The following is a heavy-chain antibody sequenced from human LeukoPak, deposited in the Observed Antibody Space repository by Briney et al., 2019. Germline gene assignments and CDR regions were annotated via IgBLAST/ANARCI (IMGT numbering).Heavy chain of an antibody. Sequence: SETLSLTCTVSGGSISSSSYYWGWIRQPPGKGLEWIGSIYYSGSTYYNPSLKSRVTISVDTSKNQFSLKLSSVTAADTAVYYCARHEWHPSMDVWGQGTTVTVSS. V-gene: IGHV4-39*01. CDR2: IYYSGST. CDR3: ARHEWHPSMDV. J-gene: IGHJ6*02. CDR1: GGSISSSSYY. D-gene: IGHD2-8*01.